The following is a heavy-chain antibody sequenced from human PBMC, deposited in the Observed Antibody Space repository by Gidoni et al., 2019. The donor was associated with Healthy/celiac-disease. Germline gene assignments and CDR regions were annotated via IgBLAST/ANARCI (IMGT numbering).Heavy chain of an antibody. D-gene: IGHD2-21*01. J-gene: IGHJ6*02. CDR3: ARVRASIRRFHEGGNYYYYYGMDV. V-gene: IGHV1-69*01. CDR2: IIPIFGTA. CDR1: GGTFSSYA. Sequence: QVQLVQSGAEVKKPGSSVTVSCKASGGTFSSYAISWVRQAPGQGLEWMGGIIPIFGTANYAQKFQGRVTITADESTSTAYMELSSLRSEDTAVYYCARVRASIRRFHEGGNYYYYYGMDVWGQGTTVTVSS.